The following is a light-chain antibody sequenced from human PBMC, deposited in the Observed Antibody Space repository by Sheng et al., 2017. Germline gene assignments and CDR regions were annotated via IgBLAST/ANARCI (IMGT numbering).Light chain of an antibody. CDR1: SVGSKS. CDR3: QVWDQSSSDHFWV. Sequence: SYEVTQASSVSVAPGQTARITCGGNSVGSKSVHWYQQKPGQAPVLVVYDDSDRPSGIPERFSGSNSGNTATLTISRVEAGDEADYYCQVWDQSSSDHFWVFGGGTKLTVV. CDR2: DDS. V-gene: IGLV3-21*02. J-gene: IGLJ3*02.